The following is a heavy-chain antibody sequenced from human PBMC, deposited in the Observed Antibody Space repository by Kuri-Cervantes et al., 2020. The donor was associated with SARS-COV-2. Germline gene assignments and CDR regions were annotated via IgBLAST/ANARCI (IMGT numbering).Heavy chain of an antibody. CDR2: ISSSSSTI. D-gene: IGHD6-6*01. V-gene: IGHV3-48*01. CDR1: GFTFSSYS. Sequence: GESLKISCAASGFTFSSYSMNWVRQAPGKGLEWVSYISSSSSTIYYADSVKGRFTISRDNAKNSLYLQMNNLRAEDTAVYYCARGMGRYSSSFDYWGQGTLVTVSS. J-gene: IGHJ4*02. CDR3: ARGMGRYSSSFDY.